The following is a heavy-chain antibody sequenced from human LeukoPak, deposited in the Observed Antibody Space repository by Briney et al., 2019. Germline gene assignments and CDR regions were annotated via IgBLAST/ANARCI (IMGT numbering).Heavy chain of an antibody. J-gene: IGHJ4*02. Sequence: PGGSLRLSCAASGFTFSDYYWSWIRQPPGKGLEWIGEINHSGSTNYNPSLKSRVTISVDTSKNQFSLKLSSVTAADTAVYYCARGRGDCSSTSCYMFDYWGQGTLVTVSS. CDR1: GFTFSDYY. D-gene: IGHD2-2*02. CDR2: INHSGST. CDR3: ARGRGDCSSTSCYMFDY. V-gene: IGHV4-34*01.